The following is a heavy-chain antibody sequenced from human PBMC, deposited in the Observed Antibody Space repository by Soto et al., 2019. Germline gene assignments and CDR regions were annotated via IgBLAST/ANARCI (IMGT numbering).Heavy chain of an antibody. CDR1: GFTFSGYG. Sequence: EVQLVESGGGLVQPGGSLRLSCAASGFTFSGYGMNWVRQAPGKGLEWVSYISSTISAIYYADSVKGRFTISRDNAKNSRFLQLTGLRDKDRAVYSWAGGRRNPWSSDLGARAPWSLSPQ. CDR2: ISSTISAI. CDR3: AGGRRNPWSSDL. V-gene: IGHV3-48*02. J-gene: IGHJ2*01.